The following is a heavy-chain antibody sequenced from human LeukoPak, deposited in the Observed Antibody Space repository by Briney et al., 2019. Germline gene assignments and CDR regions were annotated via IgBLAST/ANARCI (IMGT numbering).Heavy chain of an antibody. D-gene: IGHD4-11*01. CDR3: AKVGLDYGNYEGNFYY. J-gene: IGHJ4*02. V-gene: IGHV3-21*04. CDR1: GFIYSSYR. CDR2: ISSSSSYI. Sequence: GGSLRLTCAASGFIYSSYRMNRLRQAPGKGLEWVSFISSSSSYIYYADSVKGRFTISRDNAKNSLYLQMSSLRAEDTAVYYCAKVGLDYGNYEGNFYYWGQGTLVTVSS.